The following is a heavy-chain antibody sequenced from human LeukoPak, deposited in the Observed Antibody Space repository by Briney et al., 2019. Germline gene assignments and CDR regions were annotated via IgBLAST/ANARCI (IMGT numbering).Heavy chain of an antibody. CDR2: INPNSGGT. CDR3: ARGRRDGSGSYFVDY. D-gene: IGHD3-10*01. Sequence: ASVKVSCKASGYTLTGYYMHWVRQAPGQGLEWMGGINPNSGGTNYAQKFQGRVTLTRDTSISTAYMELSSLRSDDTAVYYCARGRRDGSGSYFVDYWGQGTLFIVST. CDR1: GYTLTGYY. V-gene: IGHV1-2*02. J-gene: IGHJ4*02.